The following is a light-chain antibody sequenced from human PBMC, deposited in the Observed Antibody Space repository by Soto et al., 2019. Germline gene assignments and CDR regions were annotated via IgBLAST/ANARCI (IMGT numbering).Light chain of an antibody. CDR2: GAS. V-gene: IGKV3-20*01. J-gene: IGKJ1*01. Sequence: EIVLTQSPGTLSLSPGERATRSCRASQSVSSSYLAWYQQKPGQAPRLLIYGASSRATGIPDRFSGSGSGTDFTLTISRLEPADFAVYYCQQYVSSPQTFGQGTKVEIK. CDR3: QQYVSSPQT. CDR1: QSVSSSY.